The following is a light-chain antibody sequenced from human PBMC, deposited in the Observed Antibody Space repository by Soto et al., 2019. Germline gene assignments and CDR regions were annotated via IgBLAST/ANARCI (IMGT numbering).Light chain of an antibody. V-gene: IGKV1-39*01. CDR1: QSISSY. CDR3: QQSYSTPMYT. CDR2: AAS. Sequence: DIQLTQSPSSLSASVGDRVTMTCRASQSISSYLNWYPQKPGKAPKLLIYAASSLQSGVPSRFSGSGSGTDFTLTISSLQPEDFATYYCQQSYSTPMYTFGQGTKLEIK. J-gene: IGKJ2*01.